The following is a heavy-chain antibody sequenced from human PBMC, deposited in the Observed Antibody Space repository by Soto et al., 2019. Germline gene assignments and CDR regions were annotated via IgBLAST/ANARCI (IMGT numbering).Heavy chain of an antibody. CDR1: GFTFGDYW. J-gene: IGHJ6*02. Sequence: EVQLVESGGGLVQPGGSLRLACGVSGFTFGDYWMTWVRQAPGKGLEWVANMNQDGSEKFFADSVRGRFTISRDNAKNSLYQQMYSLRAEHTAVYYCASQRISYAMDVWGQGTTVTVSS. V-gene: IGHV3-7*05. CDR2: MNQDGSEK. CDR3: ASQRISYAMDV. D-gene: IGHD3-10*01.